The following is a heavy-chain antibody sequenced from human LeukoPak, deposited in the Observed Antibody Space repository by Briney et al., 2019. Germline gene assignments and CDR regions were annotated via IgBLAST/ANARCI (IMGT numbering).Heavy chain of an antibody. D-gene: IGHD1-26*01. CDR1: GFTFSSYN. V-gene: IGHV3-48*01. J-gene: IGHJ4*02. Sequence: PGGSLRLSCAASGFTFSSYNMNWVRQAPGKGLEWVSYISSSGSTIYYADSVKGRFTISRDNAKNSLYLQMNSLRAEDTAVYYCARDDGSYSRSPGFDNWGQGTLVTVSS. CDR3: ARDDGSYSRSPGFDN. CDR2: ISSSGSTI.